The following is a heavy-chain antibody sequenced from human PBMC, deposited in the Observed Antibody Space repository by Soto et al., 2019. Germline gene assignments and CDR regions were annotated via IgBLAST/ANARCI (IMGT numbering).Heavy chain of an antibody. CDR2: ISYDGSNK. CDR3: ARDRLVVTRRGYYFDY. D-gene: IGHD3-22*01. V-gene: IGHV3-30-3*01. J-gene: IGHJ4*02. Sequence: GGSLRLSCAASGFTFSSYAMHWVRQAPGKGLEWVAVISYDGSNKYYADSVKGRFTISRDNSKNTLYLQMNSLRAEDTAVYYCARDRLVVTRRGYYFDYWGQGTLVTVSS. CDR1: GFTFSSYA.